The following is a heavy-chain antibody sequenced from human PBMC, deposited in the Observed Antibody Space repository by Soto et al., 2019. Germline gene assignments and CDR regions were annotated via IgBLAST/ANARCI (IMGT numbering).Heavy chain of an antibody. V-gene: IGHV3-33*01. CDR1: GFTFSSYG. CDR2: IWYDGSNK. Sequence: QVQLVESGGGVVQPGRSLRLSCAASGFTFSSYGMHWVRQAPGKGLEWVAVIWYDGSNKYYADSVKGRFTISRDNSKNTLYLQMNSLRAEDTAVYYCAREGNPTNYDILTGYYISEYFQHWGQGTLVTVSS. J-gene: IGHJ1*01. CDR3: AREGNPTNYDILTGYYISEYFQH. D-gene: IGHD3-9*01.